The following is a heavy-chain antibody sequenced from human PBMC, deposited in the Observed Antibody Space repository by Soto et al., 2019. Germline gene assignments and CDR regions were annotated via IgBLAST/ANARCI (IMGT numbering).Heavy chain of an antibody. V-gene: IGHV4-38-2*01. J-gene: IGHJ3*01. CDR3: ARARWYDAFDV. CDR2: IFHGGNT. Sequence: ASETLSLTCAVSGFFISSGNYWGWIRKPPGKGLEWIGSIFHGGNTYYNPSLKSRVTISVDMSKNQFSLKLNSVTAADTAVYYCARARWYDAFDVWGQGTVVTVSS. CDR1: GFFISSGNY. D-gene: IGHD2-15*01.